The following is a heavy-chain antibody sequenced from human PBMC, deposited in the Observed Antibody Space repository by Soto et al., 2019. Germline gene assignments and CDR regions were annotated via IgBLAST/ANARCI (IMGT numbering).Heavy chain of an antibody. V-gene: IGHV3-23*01. CDR3: AKSTGVLATTGGAFDV. D-gene: IGHD5-12*01. Sequence: EVQLLESGGGLVQPGGSLRLSCAASGFTFSSYAMSWVRQAPGKGLEWVSGFSGSGGSTYYADSVKGRFTISRDNSKNTLYLQMNSLRAEDTAVYYCAKSTGVLATTGGAFDVWGQGTMVTVSS. CDR1: GFTFSSYA. J-gene: IGHJ3*01. CDR2: FSGSGGST.